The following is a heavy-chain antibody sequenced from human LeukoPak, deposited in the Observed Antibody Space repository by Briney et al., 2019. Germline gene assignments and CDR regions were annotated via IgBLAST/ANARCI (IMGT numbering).Heavy chain of an antibody. CDR1: GYSFTTNW. D-gene: IGHD5-12*01. CDR3: ARRGYDSEYFDY. J-gene: IGHJ4*02. CDR2: IYPGGSDT. Sequence: GESLKISCKGSGYSFTTNWIAWVRQMPGKGLEWMGIIYPGGSDTRYSPSFQGQVTISADKSISTAYLQWSSLKASDTAMYYCARRGYDSEYFDYWGQGTLVSVSS. V-gene: IGHV5-51*01.